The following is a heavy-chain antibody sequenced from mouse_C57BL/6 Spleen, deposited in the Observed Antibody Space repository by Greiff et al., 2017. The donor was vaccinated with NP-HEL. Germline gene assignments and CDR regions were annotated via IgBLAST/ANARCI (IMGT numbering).Heavy chain of an antibody. V-gene: IGHV7-3*01. J-gene: IGHJ4*01. CDR2: IRNKANGYTT. Sequence: EVKLEESGGGLVQPGGSLSLSCAASGFTFTDYYMSWVRQPPGKALEWLGFIRNKANGYTTEYSASVKGRFTISRDNSQSILYLQMNALRAEDSATYYCASPITTVVAPYAMDYWGQGTSVTVSS. CDR1: GFTFTDYY. D-gene: IGHD1-1*01. CDR3: ASPITTVVAPYAMDY.